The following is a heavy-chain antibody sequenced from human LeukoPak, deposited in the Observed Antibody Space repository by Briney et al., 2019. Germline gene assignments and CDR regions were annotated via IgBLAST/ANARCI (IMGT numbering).Heavy chain of an antibody. CDR2: ISYDGSNK. CDR1: GFTFSSYG. D-gene: IGHD2-21*01. Sequence: PGGSLRLSCAASGFTFSSYGMHWVRQAPGKGLEWVAVISYDGSNKYYADSAKGRFTISRDNSKNTLYLQMNSLRAEDTAVYYCARDCPNCGGVLGYWGQGTLVTVSS. J-gene: IGHJ4*02. CDR3: ARDCPNCGGVLGY. V-gene: IGHV3-30*03.